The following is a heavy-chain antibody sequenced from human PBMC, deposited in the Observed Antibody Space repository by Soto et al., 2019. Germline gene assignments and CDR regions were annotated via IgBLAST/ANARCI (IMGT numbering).Heavy chain of an antibody. V-gene: IGHV3-15*01. CDR2: IKSKTDGGTT. D-gene: IGHD3-10*01. J-gene: IGHJ4*02. CDR1: GFTFSNAW. Sequence: GGSLRLSCAASGFTFSNAWMSWVRQAPGKGLEWVGRIKSKTDGGTTDYAAPVKGRFTISRDDSKNTLYLQMNSLKTEDTAVYYCTHIWFGALLNYFDYWGQGTLVTVSS. CDR3: THIWFGALLNYFDY.